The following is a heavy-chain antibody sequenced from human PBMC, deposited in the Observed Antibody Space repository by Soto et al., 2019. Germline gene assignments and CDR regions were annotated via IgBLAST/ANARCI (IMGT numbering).Heavy chain of an antibody. J-gene: IGHJ4*02. V-gene: IGHV4-59*01. CDR3: ARSGHSFGGVV. CDR2: IFYTGST. CDR1: GGSMSGYY. Sequence: PSETLSLTCTVSGGSMSGYYCSWIRQPPGKELEYIGYIFYTGSTSYNASLTSRVAISLDTPNNQISLKLKSVTAADTAVYYCARSGHSFGGVVWGQGILVTVSS. D-gene: IGHD3-16*01.